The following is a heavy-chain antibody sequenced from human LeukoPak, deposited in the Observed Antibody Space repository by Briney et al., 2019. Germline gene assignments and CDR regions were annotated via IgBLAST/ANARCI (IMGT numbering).Heavy chain of an antibody. CDR1: GFTFSNSA. J-gene: IGHJ6*04. D-gene: IGHD3-10*02. CDR3: AELGITMIGGV. V-gene: IGHV3-23*01. CDR2: ISGSGGTT. Sequence: GGSLRLSCAASGFTFSNSAMSWVRQAPGKGLEWVSGISGSGGTTHYADSVKGRFTISRDNAKNSLYLQMNSLRAEDTAVYYCAELGITMIGGVWGKGTTVTISS.